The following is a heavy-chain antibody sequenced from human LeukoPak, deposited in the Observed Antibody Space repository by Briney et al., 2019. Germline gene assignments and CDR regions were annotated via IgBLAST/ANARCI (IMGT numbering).Heavy chain of an antibody. Sequence: GDSLKISCEGSGYSFSNYWIGWVRQMPGKGLEWMGSINPVNSQTSYSPSFQGQVTMSADKSITTAYLQWSSLKASDTAMYYCARHVRSGNYRRFDYWGQGTLVTVSS. CDR2: INPVNSQT. CDR3: ARHVRSGNYRRFDY. D-gene: IGHD3-3*01. V-gene: IGHV5-51*01. J-gene: IGHJ4*02. CDR1: GYSFSNYW.